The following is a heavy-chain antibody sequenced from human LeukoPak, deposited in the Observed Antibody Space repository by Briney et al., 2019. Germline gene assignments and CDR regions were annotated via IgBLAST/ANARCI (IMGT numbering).Heavy chain of an antibody. J-gene: IGHJ4*02. D-gene: IGHD5-12*01. CDR1: AFIFSGHW. CDR3: ARESSGYGNTDY. Sequence: GGSLRLSCEGSAFIFSGHWMNWVRQTPGKGLEWVASIKEDGSERQYVDSVKGRFSISRDNTKGSLFLQLNSLRAEDTAVYYCARESSGYGNTDYWGQGTLVTVSS. V-gene: IGHV3-7*03. CDR2: IKEDGSER.